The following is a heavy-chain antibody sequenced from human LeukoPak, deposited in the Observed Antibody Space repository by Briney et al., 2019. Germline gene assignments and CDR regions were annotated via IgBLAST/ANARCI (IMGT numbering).Heavy chain of an antibody. CDR1: GFTFSGYG. J-gene: IGHJ4*02. CDR2: ISYDGSNK. Sequence: PGRSLRLSCAASGFTFSGYGMHWVRQTPGKGLEWVAVISYDGSNKYYADSVKGRFTTSRDNSKNTMYLQMNSLRAEDTAMYYCAKDITGYYRPFDYWGQGTLVTVSS. CDR3: AKDITGYYRPFDY. V-gene: IGHV3-30*18. D-gene: IGHD3-9*01.